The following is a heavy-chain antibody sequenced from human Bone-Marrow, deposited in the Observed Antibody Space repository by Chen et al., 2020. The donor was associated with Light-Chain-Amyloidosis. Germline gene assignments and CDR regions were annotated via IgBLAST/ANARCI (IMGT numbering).Heavy chain of an antibody. CDR3: ARVGSYDSSGFYFYYFDY. D-gene: IGHD3-22*01. CDR2: ISSSGSTI. Sequence: EVQLVESGGGLVQPGGSLRLSCAASGFTFSSYEMNWVRQAPGKGLEWVSYISSSGSTIYYADSVKGRFTISRDNAKNSLYLQMNSLRAEDTAVYYCARVGSYDSSGFYFYYFDYWGHGTLVTVSS. J-gene: IGHJ4*01. V-gene: IGHV3-48*03. CDR1: GFTFSSYE.